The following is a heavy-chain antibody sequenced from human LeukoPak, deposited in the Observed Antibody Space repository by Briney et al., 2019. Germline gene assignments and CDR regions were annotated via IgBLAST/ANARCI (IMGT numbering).Heavy chain of an antibody. Sequence: GGSLRLSCAASGFTFSSYAMHWVRQAPGNGLEWVAVISYDGSNKYYADSAKGRFTISRDNSKNTLYLQMNSLRAEDTAVYYCAKLVVITTRDAFDIWGQGTMVTVSS. V-gene: IGHV3-30*18. CDR1: GFTFSSYA. CDR2: ISYDGSNK. J-gene: IGHJ3*02. CDR3: AKLVVITTRDAFDI. D-gene: IGHD3-22*01.